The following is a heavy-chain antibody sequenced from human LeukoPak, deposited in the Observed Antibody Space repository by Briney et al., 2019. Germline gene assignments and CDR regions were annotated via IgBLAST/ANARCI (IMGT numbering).Heavy chain of an antibody. CDR1: GFTFSSHG. Sequence: GGSLRLSCVASGFTFSSHGMHWIRQAPGKGLEWVAVIWCDGSDKHYADSVKGRFIISRDNSKNTLDLQMNSLRAEDTAVYYCARWGNNKILDYWGQGTLVTVSS. J-gene: IGHJ4*02. CDR3: ARWGNNKILDY. V-gene: IGHV3-33*01. CDR2: IWCDGSDK. D-gene: IGHD1/OR15-1a*01.